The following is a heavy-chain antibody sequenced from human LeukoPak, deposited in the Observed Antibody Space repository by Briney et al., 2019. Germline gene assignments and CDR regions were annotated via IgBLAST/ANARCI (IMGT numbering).Heavy chain of an antibody. J-gene: IGHJ5*02. D-gene: IGHD6-13*01. Sequence: ASVKVSCKASGYTFTSYDINWVRQATGQGLEWMGWMNPNNGNTGYAQKFQGRVTMTRNTSISTAYMELSSLRSEDTAVYYCARGQDSSSWPSEFDPWGQGTLVAVSS. CDR1: GYTFTSYD. CDR2: MNPNNGNT. V-gene: IGHV1-8*01. CDR3: ARGQDSSSWPSEFDP.